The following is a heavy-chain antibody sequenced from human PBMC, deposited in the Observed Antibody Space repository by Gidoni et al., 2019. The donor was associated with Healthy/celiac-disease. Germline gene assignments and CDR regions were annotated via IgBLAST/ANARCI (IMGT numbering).Heavy chain of an antibody. Sequence: QVQLQESGPGRVKPSQTLSLTCTVSGGSISSGDYYWSWIRQPPGKGLEWIGYIYYSGSTYYNPSLKSRVTISVDPSKNQFSLKLSSVTAADTAVYYCARGRLLWNVIDYFDYWGQGTLVTVSS. CDR2: IYYSGST. CDR1: GGSISSGDYY. V-gene: IGHV4-30-4*01. J-gene: IGHJ4*02. D-gene: IGHD3-10*01. CDR3: ARGRLLWNVIDYFDY.